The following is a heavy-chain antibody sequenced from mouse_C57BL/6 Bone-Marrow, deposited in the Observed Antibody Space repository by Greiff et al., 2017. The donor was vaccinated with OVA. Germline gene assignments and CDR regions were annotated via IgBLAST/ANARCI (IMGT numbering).Heavy chain of an antibody. CDR3: ARDDYARWFAY. V-gene: IGHV5-6*01. J-gene: IGHJ3*01. CDR2: ISSGGSYT. CDR1: GFTFSSYG. D-gene: IGHD2-4*01. Sequence: EVMLVESGGDLVKPGGSLKLSCAASGFTFSSYGMSWVRQTPDKRLEWVATISSGGSYTYYPDSVKGRFTISRDNAKNTLYLQMSSLKSEDTAMYYCARDDYARWFAYWGQETLVTVSA.